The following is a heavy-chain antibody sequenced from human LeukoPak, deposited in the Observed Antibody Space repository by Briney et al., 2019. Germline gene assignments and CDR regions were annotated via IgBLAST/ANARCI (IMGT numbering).Heavy chain of an antibody. Sequence: PGGSLRLSCAASGFAFSSHAMTWVRQAPGKGLEWVLSISGSSEKTYYADSVKGRFTISRDSSQKILNLQMNNLRVEGTAIYYCARGSTYDFWSGDALDVWGQGTMVTVAS. CDR3: ARGSTYDFWSGDALDV. D-gene: IGHD3-3*01. CDR2: ISGSSEKT. CDR1: GFAFSSHA. V-gene: IGHV3-23*01. J-gene: IGHJ3*01.